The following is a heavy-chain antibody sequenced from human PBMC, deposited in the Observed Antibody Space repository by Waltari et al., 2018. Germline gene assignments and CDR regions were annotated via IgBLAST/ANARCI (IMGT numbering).Heavy chain of an antibody. D-gene: IGHD6-13*01. J-gene: IGHJ4*02. Sequence: QVQLVESGGGLVKPGGSLRLSFSASGLPFTDYYMNWIRQAPGKGLEWIAYISTTTYTNYADSVKGRFTISRDNDKNSLYLQMNFLRDDDTAVYYCARDRYSSNWFLDYWGQGILVTVSS. V-gene: IGHV3-11*06. CDR1: GLPFTDYY. CDR3: ARDRYSSNWFLDY. CDR2: ISTTTYT.